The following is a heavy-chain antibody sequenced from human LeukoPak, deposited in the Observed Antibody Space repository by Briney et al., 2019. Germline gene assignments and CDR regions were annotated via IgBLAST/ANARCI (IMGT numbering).Heavy chain of an antibody. J-gene: IGHJ4*02. CDR1: GDTVSSSSAA. V-gene: IGHV6-1*01. CDR3: ARQRRISLWFGEADNFDY. CDR2: AYYRSKWYS. D-gene: IGHD3-10*01. Sequence: SQTLSLTCAISGDTVSSSSAAWSWIRQSPSRGLEWLGRAYYRSKWYSDYAVSVKSRITINPDTSKNQFSLQLNSVTPEDTAVYYCARQRRISLWFGEADNFDYWGQGILVTVSS.